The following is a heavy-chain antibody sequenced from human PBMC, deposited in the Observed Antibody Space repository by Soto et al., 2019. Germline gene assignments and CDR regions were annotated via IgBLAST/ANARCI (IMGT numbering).Heavy chain of an antibody. Sequence: GGSLRLSCAASGFTFSSYGMHWVRQAPGKGLEWVAVISYDGSNKYYADSVKGRFTISRDNSKNTLYLQMNSLRAEDTAVYYCAKALEGIGLRVAFDIWGQGTMVTVSS. D-gene: IGHD4-17*01. CDR1: GFTFSSYG. CDR3: AKALEGIGLRVAFDI. J-gene: IGHJ3*02. CDR2: ISYDGSNK. V-gene: IGHV3-30*18.